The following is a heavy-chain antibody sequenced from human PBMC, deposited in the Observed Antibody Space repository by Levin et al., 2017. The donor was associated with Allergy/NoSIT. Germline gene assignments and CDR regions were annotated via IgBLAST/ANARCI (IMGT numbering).Heavy chain of an antibody. CDR1: GYTFTSYY. CDR3: ARAKPRLGYCSGGSCYSFHY. Sequence: ASVKVSCKASGYTFTSYYMHWVRQAPGQGLEWMGIINPSGGSTSYAQKFQGRVTMTRDTSTSTVYMELSSLRSEDTAVYYCARAKPRLGYCSGGSCYSFHYWGQGTLVTVSS. D-gene: IGHD2-15*01. J-gene: IGHJ4*02. CDR2: INPSGGST. V-gene: IGHV1-46*01.